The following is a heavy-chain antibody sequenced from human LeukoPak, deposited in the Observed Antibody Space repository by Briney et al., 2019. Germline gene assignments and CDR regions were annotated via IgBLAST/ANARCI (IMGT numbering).Heavy chain of an antibody. Sequence: SETLSLTCAVYGGSFSGYYWSWIRQPPGKGLEWSGEINHSGSTNYNPSLKSRVTISVDTSKNQFSLKLSSVTAADTAVYYCARVANCSSTSCYPAVDYWGQGTLVTVSS. CDR1: GGSFSGYY. CDR3: ARVANCSSTSCYPAVDY. CDR2: INHSGST. D-gene: IGHD2-2*01. V-gene: IGHV4-34*01. J-gene: IGHJ4*02.